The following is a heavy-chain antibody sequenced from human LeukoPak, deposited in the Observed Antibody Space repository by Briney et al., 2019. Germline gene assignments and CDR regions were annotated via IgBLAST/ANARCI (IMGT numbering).Heavy chain of an antibody. CDR3: AREPGFDSSGYLNWFDP. Sequence: PSETLSLTCTVSGGSISSHYWSWIRQPPGEGLEWIGYIFYTGSTKFNPSLKSRVTISVDTSRNQLSLKLSSVTAADTAVYYCAREPGFDSSGYLNWFDPWGQGTLVTVSS. CDR1: GGSISSHY. V-gene: IGHV4-59*11. J-gene: IGHJ5*02. CDR2: IFYTGST. D-gene: IGHD3-22*01.